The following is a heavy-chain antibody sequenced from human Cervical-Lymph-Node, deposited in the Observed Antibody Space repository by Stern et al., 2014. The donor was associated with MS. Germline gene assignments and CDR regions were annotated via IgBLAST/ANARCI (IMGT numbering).Heavy chain of an antibody. J-gene: IGHJ5*02. Sequence: QVQLQESGPGLVKPSGTLSLTCAVSGGSVISGNWWRWVRQPPGKGLVWIGEIFHSETTNFNPSFKSRVTISIDKYQTQFSLTLTSLTAADTAVYYCARDKGYTSSLGYWFDPWGQGTLVTVSS. CDR1: GGSVISGNW. D-gene: IGHD6-19*01. V-gene: IGHV4-4*02. CDR3: ARDKGYTSSLGYWFDP. CDR2: IFHSETT.